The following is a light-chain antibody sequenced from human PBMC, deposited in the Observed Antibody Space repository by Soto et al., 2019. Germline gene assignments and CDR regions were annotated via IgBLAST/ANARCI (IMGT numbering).Light chain of an antibody. V-gene: IGKV1-8*01. CDR1: QGISSY. CDR3: QQYLRYPYT. Sequence: AIRMTQSPSSFSASTGDRVTITCRASQGISSYLAWYQQKPGKAPKLLIYAAATLQRGAPSRFSASGSGTDFTLTISRLQSEDVATYYCQQYLRYPYTFGQGTKLEI. CDR2: AAA. J-gene: IGKJ2*01.